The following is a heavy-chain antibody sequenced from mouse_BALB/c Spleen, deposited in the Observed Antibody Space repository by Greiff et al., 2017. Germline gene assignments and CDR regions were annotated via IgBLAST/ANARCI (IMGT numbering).Heavy chain of an antibody. V-gene: IGHV1-69*02. CDR1: GYTFTSYW. J-gene: IGHJ1*01. CDR3: TGKLQGKPYWYFDV. CDR2: IYPSDSYT. Sequence: QVQLQQPGAELVRPGASVKLSCKASGYTFTSYWINWVKQRPGQGLEWIGNIYPSDSYTNYNQKFKDKATLTVDKSSSTAYMQLSSPTSEDSAVYYCTGKLQGKPYWYFDVWGAGTTVTVSS. D-gene: IGHD2-1*01.